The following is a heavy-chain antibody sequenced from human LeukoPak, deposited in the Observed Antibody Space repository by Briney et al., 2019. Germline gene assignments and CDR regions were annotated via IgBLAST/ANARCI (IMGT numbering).Heavy chain of an antibody. V-gene: IGHV3-23*01. D-gene: IGHD2-2*01. CDR1: RFTISTYT. Sequence: GGTPRLSCAASRFTISTYTMTWVRQGPGKELKGGTNSSATGGNTDSADSEKGLFTISRDNSKNTLYLQINSLRAEDTAVYYCAKDQQYCSSTSCYGDAFDIWGQGTMVTVSS. CDR2: SSATGGNT. CDR3: AKDQQYCSSTSCYGDAFDI. J-gene: IGHJ3*02.